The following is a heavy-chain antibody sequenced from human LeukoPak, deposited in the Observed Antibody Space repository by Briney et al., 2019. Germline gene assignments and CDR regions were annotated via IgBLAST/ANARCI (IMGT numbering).Heavy chain of an antibody. Sequence: GGTLRLSCAASGFTFSSYGMSWVRQAPGKGLEWMANIKQDGNKKYYVDSVKGRFTISRDNAKNSLYLQMKSLRAEATAVYYCARDLVGGDYWGQGTLVTVSS. CDR2: IKQDGNKK. J-gene: IGHJ4*02. V-gene: IGHV3-7*01. CDR3: ARDLVGGDY. D-gene: IGHD3-16*01. CDR1: GFTFSSYG.